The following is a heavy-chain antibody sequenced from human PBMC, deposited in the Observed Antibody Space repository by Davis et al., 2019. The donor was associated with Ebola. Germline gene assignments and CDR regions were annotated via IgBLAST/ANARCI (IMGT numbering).Heavy chain of an antibody. J-gene: IGHJ6*02. CDR3: AALKPMLSTDV. Sequence: GGSLRLSCAASILTFTDLTMTWVRQAPGRGLEWVSSISNSGKSHFYADSVRGRFTISRDNSEKRVYLQMNDLRVDDTATYFCAALKPMLSTDVWGQGVAVTVS. CDR1: ILTFTDLT. D-gene: IGHD1-14*01. V-gene: IGHV3-23*01. CDR2: ISNSGKSH.